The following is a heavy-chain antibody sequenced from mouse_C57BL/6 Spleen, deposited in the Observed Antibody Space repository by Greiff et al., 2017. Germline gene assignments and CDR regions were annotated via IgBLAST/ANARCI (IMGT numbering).Heavy chain of an antibody. D-gene: IGHD3-2*02. CDR2: IHSYDSDT. Sequence: QVQLQQSGAELVKPGASVKVSCKASGYTFTSYWMHWVKQRPGQGLEWIGRIHSYDSDTNYNQKFKGKATLTVDKSSSTAYKQLSSLTSEDSAVYYCAIGNSSCYAMGYWGQGASVTVAS. J-gene: IGHJ4*01. V-gene: IGHV1-74*01. CDR3: AIGNSSCYAMGY. CDR1: GYTFTSYW.